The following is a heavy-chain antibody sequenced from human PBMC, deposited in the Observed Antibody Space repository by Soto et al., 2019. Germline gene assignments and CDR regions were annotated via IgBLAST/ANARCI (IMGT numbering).Heavy chain of an antibody. CDR3: ARDSSGYWPAFDI. V-gene: IGHV4-31*03. CDR1: GGSISSGGYY. D-gene: IGHD3-22*01. Sequence: SETLSLTCTVSGGSISSGGYYWSWIRQHPGKGLEWIGYIYYSGSTYYNPSLKSRVTISVDTSRNQFSLKLSSVTAADTAVYYCARDSSGYWPAFDIWGQGTMVTVSS. J-gene: IGHJ3*02. CDR2: IYYSGST.